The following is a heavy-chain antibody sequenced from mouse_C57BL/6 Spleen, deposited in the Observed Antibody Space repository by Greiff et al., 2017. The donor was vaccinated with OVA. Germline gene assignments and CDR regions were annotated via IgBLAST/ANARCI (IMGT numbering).Heavy chain of an antibody. CDR1: GYSITSGYD. V-gene: IGHV3-1*01. J-gene: IGHJ3*01. CDR2: ISYSGST. Sequence: VQLQQSGPGMVKPSQSLSLTCTVTGYSITSGYDWHWIRHFPGNKLEWMGYISYSGSTNYNPSLKSRISITHDTSKNHFFLKLNSVTTEDTATYYCAREGYYGSFAYWGQGTLVTVSA. CDR3: AREGYYGSFAY. D-gene: IGHD1-1*01.